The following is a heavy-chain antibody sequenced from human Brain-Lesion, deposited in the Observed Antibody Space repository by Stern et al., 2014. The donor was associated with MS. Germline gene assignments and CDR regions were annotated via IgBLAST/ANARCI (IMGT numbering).Heavy chain of an antibody. Sequence: EVQLVESGGGLVQPGGSLRLSCAASGFTFSNYWMRWVRQAPGKGLEWVANIKQDGSEEYYVDSVKGRFTISRDNAKRSLYLQMISLRADDTAVYYCTSDCGHGSCSVPYCSYGMDVWGQGTAVTVSS. V-gene: IGHV3-7*01. CDR2: IKQDGSEE. CDR1: GFTFSNYW. D-gene: IGHD2-15*01. J-gene: IGHJ6*02. CDR3: TSDCGHGSCSVPYCSYGMDV.